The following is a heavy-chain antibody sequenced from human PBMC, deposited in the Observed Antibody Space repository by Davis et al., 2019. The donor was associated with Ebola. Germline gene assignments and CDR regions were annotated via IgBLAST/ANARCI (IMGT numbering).Heavy chain of an antibody. D-gene: IGHD6-13*01. CDR1: GGSISSYY. J-gene: IGHJ5*02. Sequence: MPSETLSLTCTVSGGSISSYYWSWIRQPPGKGLEWIGYIYYSGSTNYNPSLKSRVTISVDTSKNQFSLKLSSVTAADTAVYYCARDSKYSSSWYRGWFDPWGQGTLVTVSS. CDR3: ARDSKYSSSWYRGWFDP. CDR2: IYYSGST. V-gene: IGHV4-59*01.